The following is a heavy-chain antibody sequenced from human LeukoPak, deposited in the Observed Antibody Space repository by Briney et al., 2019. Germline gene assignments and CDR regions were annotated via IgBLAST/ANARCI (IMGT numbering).Heavy chain of an antibody. CDR2: ISSSGSTI. Sequence: GGSLRLSCAASGFTFSSYEMSWVRQAPGKGLEWVSYISSSGSTIYYADSVKGRFTISRDNAKNSLYLQMNSLRAEDTAVYYCARHSRGGWFDPWGQGTLVTVSS. D-gene: IGHD4-11*01. V-gene: IGHV3-48*03. CDR1: GFTFSSYE. J-gene: IGHJ5*02. CDR3: ARHSRGGWFDP.